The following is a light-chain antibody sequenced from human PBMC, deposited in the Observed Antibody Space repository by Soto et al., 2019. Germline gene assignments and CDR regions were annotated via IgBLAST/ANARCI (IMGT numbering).Light chain of an antibody. CDR1: SSDVGGYNY. CDR2: DXX. Sequence: QSALTQPASVSGSPGQSITISCTGTSSDVGGYNYVSWYQQHPGKAPXLMXXDXXXXXXXXSNRFXGSKSGXTXSXTIXGXXXXXXXDYXCSSYTSSSTLFGGGTKLTVL. CDR3: SSYTSSSTL. J-gene: IGLJ2*01. V-gene: IGLV2-14*01.